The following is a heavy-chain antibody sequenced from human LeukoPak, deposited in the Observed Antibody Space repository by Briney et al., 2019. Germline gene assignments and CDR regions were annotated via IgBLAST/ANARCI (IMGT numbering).Heavy chain of an antibody. CDR3: ARQDALGKFPPPYYMDV. CDR2: VSEAGST. J-gene: IGHJ6*03. V-gene: IGHV4-59*08. Sequence: SETLSLTCTVSGGSIRSYNWNWIRQPPGKGLEWIGYVSEAGSTNYNSSLENRVTLSLDTSKSQISLNLRSATVADTAVYYCARQDALGKFPPPYYMDVWGKGTTVIVS. D-gene: IGHD1-26*01. CDR1: GGSIRSYN.